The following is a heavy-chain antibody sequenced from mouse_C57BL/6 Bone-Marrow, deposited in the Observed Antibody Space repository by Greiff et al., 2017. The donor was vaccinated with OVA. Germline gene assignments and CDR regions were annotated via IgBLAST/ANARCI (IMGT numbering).Heavy chain of an antibody. Sequence: VQLQQSGAELVKPGASVKISCKASGYAFSSYWMNWVKQRPGKGLEWIGQIYPGDGDTNYNEKFKGKATLTADKSSSTAYMQLSSLTSEDSAVYFCARSRGYDGSWFAYWGQGTLVTVSA. J-gene: IGHJ3*01. CDR3: ARSRGYDGSWFAY. V-gene: IGHV1-80*01. CDR2: IYPGDGDT. D-gene: IGHD2-3*01. CDR1: GYAFSSYW.